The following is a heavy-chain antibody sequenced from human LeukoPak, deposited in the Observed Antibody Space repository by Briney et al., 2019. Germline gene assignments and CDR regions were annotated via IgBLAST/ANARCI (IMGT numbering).Heavy chain of an antibody. CDR3: ARDRPNYYGSDGHYYRRDGDY. CDR2: ITSRGEST. V-gene: IGHV3-23*01. CDR1: GFTFSIYA. Sequence: GGSLRLSCAASGFTFSIYAMSWVRQTPGKGLQWVSSITSRGESTWYVDSVKGRFTITRDNSENTLYLQMHSLRAEDTAVYYCARDRPNYYGSDGHYYRRDGDYWGRGTLVSVSS. D-gene: IGHD3-22*01. J-gene: IGHJ4*02.